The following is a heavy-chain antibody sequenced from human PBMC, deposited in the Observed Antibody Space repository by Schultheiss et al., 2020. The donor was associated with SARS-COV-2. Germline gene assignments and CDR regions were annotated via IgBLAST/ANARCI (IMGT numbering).Heavy chain of an antibody. CDR1: GGSISSGGYS. D-gene: IGHD3-3*01. Sequence: SETLSLTCAVFGGSISSGGYSWSWIRQPPGKGLEWIGEINHSGSTNYNPSLKSRVTISGDTSRNQFSLKLSSVTAADTAVYYCARLFSGHYPFCDVWGQGTLVTVSS. J-gene: IGHJ4*02. CDR2: INHSGST. CDR3: ARLFSGHYPFCDV. V-gene: IGHV4-30-2*05.